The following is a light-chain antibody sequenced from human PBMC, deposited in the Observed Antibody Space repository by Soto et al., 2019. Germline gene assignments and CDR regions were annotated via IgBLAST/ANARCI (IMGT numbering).Light chain of an antibody. V-gene: IGKV3-15*01. CDR1: QSINSE. Sequence: EIVMTQSPATRSLSPGERAALSCRASQSINSELAWYQQKPGQPPRLLIYGASTRATGVPARFTGSESGSEFPLTISGLQSEDFAVYYCQQGHNWPLTFGQGTRLAI. CDR3: QQGHNWPLT. J-gene: IGKJ2*01. CDR2: GAS.